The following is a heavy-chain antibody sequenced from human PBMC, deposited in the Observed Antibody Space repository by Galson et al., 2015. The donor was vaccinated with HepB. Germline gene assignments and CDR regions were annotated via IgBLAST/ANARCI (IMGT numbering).Heavy chain of an antibody. CDR2: VDPEDGET. Sequence: VKVSCKVSGYTFTDYYMHWVQQAPGKGLEWMGLVDPEDGETIYAEKFQGRVTITADTSTDTAYMELSSLRSEDTAVYYCATGGGLQLERRLPTWSVRGDYYFDYWGQGTLVTVSS. CDR1: GYTFTDYY. V-gene: IGHV1-69-2*01. CDR3: ATGGGLQLERRLPTWSVRGDYYFDY. D-gene: IGHD1-1*01. J-gene: IGHJ4*02.